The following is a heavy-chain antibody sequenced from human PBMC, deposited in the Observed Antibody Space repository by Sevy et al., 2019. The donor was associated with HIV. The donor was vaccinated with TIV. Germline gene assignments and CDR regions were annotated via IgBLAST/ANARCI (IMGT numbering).Heavy chain of an antibody. J-gene: IGHJ4*02. D-gene: IGHD5-12*01. CDR2: IQYDGSIQ. CDR1: GFNTIHYA. V-gene: IGHV3-30*02. CDR3: AKRGSKSGYALGY. Sequence: GGSLRLSCAASGFNTIHYAMHWVRQAAGKGLEWVAFIQYDGSIQYYADSVKGRFTISRDNSKNTLYLQMNSLRPEDTAIYYCAKRGSKSGYALGYWGQGTLVTVSS.